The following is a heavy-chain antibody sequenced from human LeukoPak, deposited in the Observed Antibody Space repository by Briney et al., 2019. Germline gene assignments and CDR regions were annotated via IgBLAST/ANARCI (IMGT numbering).Heavy chain of an antibody. CDR3: ARDSAGNDY. V-gene: IGHV3-7*01. CDR1: GFTFSTYW. J-gene: IGHJ4*02. Sequence: GGSLRLSCAASGFTFSTYWMSWVRQAPGKGLEWVANIKQGGSEKYYVDSVKGRLTISRDNAKNSLYLQMNSLRAEDTAMYYCARDSAGNDYWGQGTLVTVSS. CDR2: IKQGGSEK. D-gene: IGHD6-13*01.